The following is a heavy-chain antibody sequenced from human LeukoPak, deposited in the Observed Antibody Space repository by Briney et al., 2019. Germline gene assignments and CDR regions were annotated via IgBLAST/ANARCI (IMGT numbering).Heavy chain of an antibody. CDR2: ISYTGTS. J-gene: IGHJ5*02. V-gene: IGHV4-39*07. CDR1: GGSISSSSYY. CDR3: AGAYQVWFDP. D-gene: IGHD3-16*01. Sequence: SETLSLTCTVSGGSISSSSYYWGWIRQPPGEGLEWIGSISYTGTSYYNPSLKSRVTISLHTSKNEFSLKLSSVTAADTAVYYCAGAYQVWFDPWGQGTLVTVSS.